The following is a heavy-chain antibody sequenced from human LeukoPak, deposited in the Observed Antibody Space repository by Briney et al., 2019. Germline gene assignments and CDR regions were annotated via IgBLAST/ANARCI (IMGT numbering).Heavy chain of an antibody. V-gene: IGHV3-74*01. CDR2: INFDGSTT. D-gene: IGHD1-26*01. Sequence: GGSLRLSCAASGFTFSSYWMHWVRQAPGKGLVWVSRINFDGSTTNYADSVKGRFTISRDNAKNTLYLQMNSLRAEDTAVYYCGRGAGGSYYLDYWGQGALVTVSS. J-gene: IGHJ4*02. CDR3: GRGAGGSYYLDY. CDR1: GFTFSSYW.